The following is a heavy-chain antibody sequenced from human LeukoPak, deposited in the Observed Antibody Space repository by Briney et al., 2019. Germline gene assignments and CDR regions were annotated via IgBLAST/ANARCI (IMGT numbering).Heavy chain of an antibody. CDR1: GYSFTSYW. Sequence: GESLKISCKGSGYSFTSYWIGWVRQMPGKGLEWMGVIFPVDSDTRYRPSFHGQVTVSADKSISTAYLQWSSLKASDTAMYYCARRSAVAGRFNDFDYWGQGTLVTVSS. CDR2: IFPVDSDT. D-gene: IGHD6-19*01. J-gene: IGHJ4*02. V-gene: IGHV5-51*01. CDR3: ARRSAVAGRFNDFDY.